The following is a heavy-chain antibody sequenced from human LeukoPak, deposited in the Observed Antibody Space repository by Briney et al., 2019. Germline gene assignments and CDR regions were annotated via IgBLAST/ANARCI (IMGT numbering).Heavy chain of an antibody. D-gene: IGHD6-13*01. CDR3: ARDRGSSWEF. J-gene: IGHJ4*02. Sequence: SETLSLTCTVSGGSMGGYYWSWIRQPAGKRLEWIGRIYSNGSPTYDPSLQSRITMTIDTSRNQFSLRMTSMTAADAAVYFCARDRGSSWEFWGRGTLVTVSS. V-gene: IGHV4-4*07. CDR2: IYSNGSP. CDR1: GGSMGGYY.